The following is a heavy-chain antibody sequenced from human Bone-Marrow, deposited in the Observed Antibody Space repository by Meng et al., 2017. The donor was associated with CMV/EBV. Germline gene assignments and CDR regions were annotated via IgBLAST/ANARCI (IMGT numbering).Heavy chain of an antibody. V-gene: IGHV3-9*01. D-gene: IGHD1-26*01. J-gene: IGHJ4*02. Sequence: GGSLRLSCAASGFNFEDYTMHWVRQTPGKGLEWVSGITRNSGSIGYADSVKGRFTISRDNAKNSLYLQMNSLRTEDTALYFCARGRSGSFADWGQGTLVTVSS. CDR1: GFNFEDYT. CDR2: ITRNSGSI. CDR3: ARGRSGSFAD.